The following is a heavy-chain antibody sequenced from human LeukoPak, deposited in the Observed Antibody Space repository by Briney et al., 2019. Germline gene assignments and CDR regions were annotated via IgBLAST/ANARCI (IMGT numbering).Heavy chain of an antibody. Sequence: GGSLRLSCAASGFTFSSYSMNWVRQAPGKGLEWVSSISSSSSYIYYADLVKGRFTISRDNAKNSLYLQMNSLRAEDTAVYYCASQVGSGSYFPGDYWGQGTLVTVSS. D-gene: IGHD1-26*01. V-gene: IGHV3-21*01. CDR1: GFTFSSYS. CDR2: ISSSSSYI. J-gene: IGHJ4*02. CDR3: ASQVGSGSYFPGDY.